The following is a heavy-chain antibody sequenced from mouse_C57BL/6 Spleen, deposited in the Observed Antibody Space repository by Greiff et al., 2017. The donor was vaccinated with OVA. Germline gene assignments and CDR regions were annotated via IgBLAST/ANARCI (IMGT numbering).Heavy chain of an antibody. CDR1: GYTFTDYY. D-gene: IGHD3-2*02. Sequence: VQLQQSGPELVKPGASVKISCKASGYTFTDYYMNWVKQSHGKSLEWIGDINPNNGGTSYNQKFKGKATLTVDKSSSTAYMELRSLTSEDSAVYYWARSGYYWGQGTTLTVSS. CDR2: INPNNGGT. J-gene: IGHJ2*01. CDR3: ARSGYY. V-gene: IGHV1-26*01.